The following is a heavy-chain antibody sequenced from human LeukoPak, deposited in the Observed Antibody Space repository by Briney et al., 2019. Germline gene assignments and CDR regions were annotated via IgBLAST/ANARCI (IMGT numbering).Heavy chain of an antibody. Sequence: SETLSLTCTVSGYSISSGYYWGWIRQPPGKGLEWIGSIYHSGSTYYNPSLKSRVTISVDTSKNQFSLKLSSVTAADTAVYYCARTRRYSYGFNYYDSSGYYYFDYWGQGTLVTVSS. D-gene: IGHD3-22*01. CDR1: GYSISSGYY. J-gene: IGHJ4*02. V-gene: IGHV4-38-2*02. CDR2: IYHSGST. CDR3: ARTRRYSYGFNYYDSSGYYYFDY.